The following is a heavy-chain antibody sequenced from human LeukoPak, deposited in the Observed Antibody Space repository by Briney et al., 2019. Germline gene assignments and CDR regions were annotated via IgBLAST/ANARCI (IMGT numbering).Heavy chain of an antibody. Sequence: ASVKVSCKASGYTLTSSYMHLVRQAPGQGLEWMGIINPSGGSTGYAQKFQGRVTMTSDTSTSTVYLDLSSLRSEDTAAYYCARDQGYGGNTGPFDYGGQGTLVTVSS. CDR1: GYTLTSSY. D-gene: IGHD4-23*01. CDR2: INPSGGST. J-gene: IGHJ4*02. CDR3: ARDQGYGGNTGPFDY. V-gene: IGHV1-46*01.